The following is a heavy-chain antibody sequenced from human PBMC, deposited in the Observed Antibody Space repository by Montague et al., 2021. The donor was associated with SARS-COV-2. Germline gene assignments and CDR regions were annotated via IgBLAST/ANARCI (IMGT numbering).Heavy chain of an antibody. CDR1: RFTFNSIG. D-gene: IGHD1-26*01. Sequence: SLRLSCAASRFTFNSIGMTWVRQAPGKGLEWVSFTYNADGSTYYADSVKGRFTVSRDNSKNTLYLHMNSLGVEDTAVYYRATDRRVGATNDALDVWGQGTMVTVSS. CDR2: TYNADGST. CDR3: ATDRRVGATNDALDV. V-gene: IGHV3-23*03. J-gene: IGHJ3*01.